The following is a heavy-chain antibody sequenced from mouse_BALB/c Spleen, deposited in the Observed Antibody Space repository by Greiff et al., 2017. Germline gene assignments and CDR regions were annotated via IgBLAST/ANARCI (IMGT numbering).Heavy chain of an antibody. CDR3: TREALLRLRYAMDY. CDR2: ISSGSSTI. V-gene: IGHV5-17*02. J-gene: IGHJ4*01. D-gene: IGHD1-2*01. CDR1: GFTFSSFG. Sequence: EVHLVESGGGLVQPGGSRKLSCAASGFTFSSFGMHWVRQAPEKGLEWVAYISSGSSTIYYADTVKGRFTISRDNPKNTLFLQMTSLRSEDTAMYYCTREALLRLRYAMDYWGQGTSGTVSS.